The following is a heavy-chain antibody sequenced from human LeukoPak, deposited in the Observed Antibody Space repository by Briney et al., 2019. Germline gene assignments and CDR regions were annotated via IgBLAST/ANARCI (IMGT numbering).Heavy chain of an antibody. CDR1: GGTFSSYS. D-gene: IGHD3-22*01. V-gene: IGHV3-21*01. CDR3: AGSSGYYTTRGHYYYYMDV. CDR2: ISSSSSYI. J-gene: IGHJ6*03. Sequence: KSGGSLRLSCAASGGTFSSYSMNWVRQAPGKGLEWVSSISSSSSYIYYADSVKGRFTISRDNAKNSLYLQMNSLRAEDTAVYYCAGSSGYYTTRGHYYYYMDVWGKGTTVTVSS.